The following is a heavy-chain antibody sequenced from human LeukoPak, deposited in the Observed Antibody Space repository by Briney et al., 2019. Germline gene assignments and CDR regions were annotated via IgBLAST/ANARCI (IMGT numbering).Heavy chain of an antibody. CDR2: VYYSGST. CDR1: VDSISTYY. Sequence: SKTLSPTCTFSVDSISTYYWSWIRQPPGKGLEWIGYVYYSGSTNYSPSLKSRVAMSMDTSKNQFFLELRSVTAADTAVYYCVRHTWFGTRHWFDPWGQGILVTVSS. D-gene: IGHD3-10*01. V-gene: IGHV4-59*08. CDR3: VRHTWFGTRHWFDP. J-gene: IGHJ5*02.